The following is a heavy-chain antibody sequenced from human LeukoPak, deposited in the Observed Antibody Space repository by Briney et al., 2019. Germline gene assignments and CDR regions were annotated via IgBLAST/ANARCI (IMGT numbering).Heavy chain of an antibody. Sequence: PGGTLRLSCAASGNTFSSDWMYWVRQAPGKGLVWGSRINNDGSSIVYADTVKGRFTISRDNAKNTLYLQMNSLRVEDTAVYYCLRRGFCSGGHCYTWGRGTLVTVSS. V-gene: IGHV3-74*01. CDR3: LRRGFCSGGHCYT. D-gene: IGHD2-15*01. CDR2: INNDGSSI. CDR1: GNTFSSDW. J-gene: IGHJ4*02.